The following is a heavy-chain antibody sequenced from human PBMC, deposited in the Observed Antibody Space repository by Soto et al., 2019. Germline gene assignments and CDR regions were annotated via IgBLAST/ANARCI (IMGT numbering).Heavy chain of an antibody. J-gene: IGHJ4*01. CDR2: LTHTGGPT. D-gene: IGHD1-26*01. CDR1: GYSFETSA. V-gene: IGHV3-23*01. Sequence: SLKISCAASGYSFETSAMTWVRQAPSAGLTWISTLTHTGGPTYYAPSVKGRFTISRDNSGRTLFLQMNDLRGDDTGISYCGRGGTTSGFQFWGLGTLVTVSS. CDR3: GRGGTTSGFQF.